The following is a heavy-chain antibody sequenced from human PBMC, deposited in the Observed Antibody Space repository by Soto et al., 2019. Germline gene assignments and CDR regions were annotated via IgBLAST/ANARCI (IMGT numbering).Heavy chain of an antibody. J-gene: IGHJ6*02. CDR3: ASSPRGYCSSTSCRELGNYYGMDV. CDR2: IDPSDSYT. D-gene: IGHD2-2*01. Sequence: PRESLKISCKGSGYSFTSYWISWVRQMPGKGLEWMGRIDPSDSYTNYSPSFQGHVTISADKSISTAYLQWSSLKASDTAMYYCASSPRGYCSSTSCRELGNYYGMDVWGQGTTVTSP. V-gene: IGHV5-10-1*01. CDR1: GYSFTSYW.